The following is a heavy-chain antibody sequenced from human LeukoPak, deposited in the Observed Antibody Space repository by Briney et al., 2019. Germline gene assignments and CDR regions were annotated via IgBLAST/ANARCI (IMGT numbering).Heavy chain of an antibody. CDR1: GYTFTSYY. Sequence: ASVKVSCKASGYTFTSYYMHWVRQAPGQGLEWMGIINPSGGSTSCAQKFQGRVTMTRDTSTSTVYMELSSLRSEDTAVYYCARLDFWADCGGDCYSTRDYWGQGTLVTVSS. J-gene: IGHJ4*02. D-gene: IGHD2-21*02. CDR2: INPSGGST. V-gene: IGHV1-46*01. CDR3: ARLDFWADCGGDCYSTRDY.